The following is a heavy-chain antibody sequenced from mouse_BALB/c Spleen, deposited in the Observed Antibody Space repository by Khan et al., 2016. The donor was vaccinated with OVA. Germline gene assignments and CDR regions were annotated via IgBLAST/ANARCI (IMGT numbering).Heavy chain of an antibody. CDR3: ALIYYYGTGFDY. Sequence: VQLKESGPGLVKPGASVKVSCKASGYSFTDYNMYWVKQSHGKSLEWIGYIDPYNGDTNYNQKFKGKATLTVDKSSSTAFMHLNSLTSEDSAVYYCALIYYYGTGFDYWGQGTTLTVSS. D-gene: IGHD1-1*01. J-gene: IGHJ2*01. V-gene: IGHV1S135*01. CDR1: GYSFTDYN. CDR2: IDPYNGDT.